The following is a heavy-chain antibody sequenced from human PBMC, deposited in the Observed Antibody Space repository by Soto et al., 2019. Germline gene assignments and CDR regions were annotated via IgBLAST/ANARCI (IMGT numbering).Heavy chain of an antibody. D-gene: IGHD2-2*01. V-gene: IGHV1-69*01. CDR1: GGTFSSYA. CDR3: ASSQGSSTSLEIDDYDFYGMDV. J-gene: IGHJ6*02. CDR2: IIPISGTA. Sequence: QVQLVQSGAEVKKPGSSVKVSCKASGGTFSSYAISWVRQAPGQGLEWMGGIIPISGTANYAQKFQGRVTITADEATRTAYMELSSLRSEDTAVYYCASSQGSSTSLEIDDYDFYGMDVWGQGTTVTVSS.